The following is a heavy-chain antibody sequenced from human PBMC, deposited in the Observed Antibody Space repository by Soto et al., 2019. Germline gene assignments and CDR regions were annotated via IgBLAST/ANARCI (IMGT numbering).Heavy chain of an antibody. V-gene: IGHV4-34*01. CDR1: GGSFSGYH. Sequence: SETLSLTCAVYGGSFSGYHWSWIRQPPGKGLEWIGEINHSGSTNYNPSLKSRVTISIDTSNYQFSLKLSSVTAADTAVYYCARVRDFDQWGQGTQVTVSS. CDR3: ARVRDFDQ. J-gene: IGHJ4*02. CDR2: INHSGST.